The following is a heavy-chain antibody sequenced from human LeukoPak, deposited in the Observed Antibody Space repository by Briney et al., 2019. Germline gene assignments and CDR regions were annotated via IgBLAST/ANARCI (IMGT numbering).Heavy chain of an antibody. D-gene: IGHD2-2*01. J-gene: IGHJ4*02. CDR2: IYHDGNT. CDR1: GGSINSGDW. CDR3: ARLRYQLLPIDY. Sequence: SGTLSLTCGVSGGSINSGDWWTWVRQPPGKVLEWIGEIYHDGNTYYNPSLKSRVTISVDTSKNQFSLKLSSVTAADTAVYYCARLRYQLLPIDYWGQGTLVTVSS. V-gene: IGHV4-4*02.